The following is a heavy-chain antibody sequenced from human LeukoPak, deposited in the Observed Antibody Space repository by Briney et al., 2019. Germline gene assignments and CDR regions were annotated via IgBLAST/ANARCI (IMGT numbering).Heavy chain of an antibody. J-gene: IGHJ5*02. CDR2: ISAYNGNT. V-gene: IGHV1-18*01. Sequence: VASVKVSCKASGYTFTSYGISWVRQAPGQGLKCMGWISAYNGNTNYAQKLQGRVTMTTDTSTSTAYMELRSLRSDDTAVYYCARGGYSSSWPPTRWFDPWGQGTLVTVSS. D-gene: IGHD6-13*01. CDR3: ARGGYSSSWPPTRWFDP. CDR1: GYTFTSYG.